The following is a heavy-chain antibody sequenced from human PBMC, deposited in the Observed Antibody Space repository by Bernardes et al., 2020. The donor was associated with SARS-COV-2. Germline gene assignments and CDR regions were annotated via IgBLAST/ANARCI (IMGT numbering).Heavy chain of an antibody. J-gene: IGHJ6*02. CDR3: ARDSSSSSSYYYYGMDV. V-gene: IGHV1-2*02. CDR1: GYSFTTYL. D-gene: IGHD6-6*01. Sequence: ASVKVSCKASGYSFTTYLINWVRQAPGQGLEWMGWINPNSGGTNYAQKFQGRVTMTRDTSISTAYMELSRLRSDDTAVYYCARDSSSSSSYYYYGMDVWGQGTTVTVSS. CDR2: INPNSGGT.